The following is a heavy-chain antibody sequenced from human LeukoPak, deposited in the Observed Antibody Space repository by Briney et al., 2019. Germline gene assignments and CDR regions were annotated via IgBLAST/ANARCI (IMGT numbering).Heavy chain of an antibody. D-gene: IGHD3-22*01. CDR2: VYSSGKT. V-gene: IGHV4-61*02. Sequence: SETLSLTCIVSSGSISSPNYYWSWIRQPAGKALEWIGRVYSSGKTDYNASLKSRVTISVDTSRNQFSLKLSSVTAADTAVHYCARGVDSSGYQHKGFDPWGQGTLVTVSS. CDR1: SGSISSPNYY. CDR3: ARGVDSSGYQHKGFDP. J-gene: IGHJ5*02.